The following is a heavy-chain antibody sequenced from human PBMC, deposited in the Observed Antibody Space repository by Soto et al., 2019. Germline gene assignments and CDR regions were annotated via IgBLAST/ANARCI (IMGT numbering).Heavy chain of an antibody. D-gene: IGHD2-15*01. Sequence: EVQLVESGGNLAQPGGSLRLSCAASGFPFSSNSVNWVRQAPGKGLEWVSYITGSGTTTRYADSVKGRFTLSRDNAKNSLFLDMNSLTDEDTAVYYCAKDLLGYCSGGSCYGVRWGQGTLVTVSS. J-gene: IGHJ4*02. CDR1: GFPFSSNS. CDR2: ITGSGTTT. V-gene: IGHV3-48*02. CDR3: AKDLLGYCSGGSCYGVR.